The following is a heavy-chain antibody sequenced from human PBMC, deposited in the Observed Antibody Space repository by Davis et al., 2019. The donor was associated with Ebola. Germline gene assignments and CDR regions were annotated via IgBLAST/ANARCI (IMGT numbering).Heavy chain of an antibody. V-gene: IGHV1-3*01. J-gene: IGHJ4*02. CDR2: INAGNGNT. Sequence: ASVKVSCKASGYTFSTYTVHWVRQAPGQRLEWMGWINAGNGNTKYSQKFQGRVTITRDTSASTAYMELSSLRSDDTAVYYCGRGGGSYSADYWGQGTLVTVSS. D-gene: IGHD1-26*01. CDR1: GYTFSTYT. CDR3: GRGGGSYSADY.